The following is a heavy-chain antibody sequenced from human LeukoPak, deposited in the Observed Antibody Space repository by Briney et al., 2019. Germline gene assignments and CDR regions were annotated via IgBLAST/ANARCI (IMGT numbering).Heavy chain of an antibody. V-gene: IGHV3-21*01. CDR1: GFTFSSYG. CDR2: IVGRGGIT. D-gene: IGHD3-10*02. Sequence: PGGSLRLSCAASGFTFSSYGMHWVRQAPGKGLEWVSTIVGRGGITYYADSVKGRFTISRDNAKNSLYLQMNSLRAEDTAVYYCAELGITMIGGVWGKGTTVTISS. CDR3: AELGITMIGGV. J-gene: IGHJ6*04.